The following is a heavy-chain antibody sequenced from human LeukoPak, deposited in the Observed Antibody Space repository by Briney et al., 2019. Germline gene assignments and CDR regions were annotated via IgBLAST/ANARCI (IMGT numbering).Heavy chain of an antibody. CDR3: ARDNSVRDEAWWFSP. V-gene: IGHV1-46*01. Sequence: ASVKVSCKASGYTFTRYYMHWVRQAPGQGLEWMGIINPSGNITSYAQKFQGRVTMTRDMSTSTVYMELSSLRSEDTAVYYCARDNSVRDEAWWFSPWGQGTLVTVSS. CDR1: GYTFTRYY. CDR2: INPSGNIT. D-gene: IGHD5-24*01. J-gene: IGHJ5*02.